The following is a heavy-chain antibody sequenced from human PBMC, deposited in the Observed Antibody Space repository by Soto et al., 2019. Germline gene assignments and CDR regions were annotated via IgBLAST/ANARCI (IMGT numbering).Heavy chain of an antibody. V-gene: IGHV4-59*01. CDR2: IYFNGRTT. J-gene: IGHJ4*02. Sequence: PSETLSLTCNVSGESMNSYYWSWIRQPPGKGLEWIGYIYFNGRTTNYHPSLKSRVTLSLDASKNQFSLTLSSVTAADTAVYYCTSTYSSNWYAGNWGQGTLVTVSS. CDR1: GESMNSYY. D-gene: IGHD6-13*01. CDR3: TSTYSSNWYAGN.